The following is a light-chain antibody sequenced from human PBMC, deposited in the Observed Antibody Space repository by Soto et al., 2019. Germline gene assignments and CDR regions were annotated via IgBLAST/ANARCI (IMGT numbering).Light chain of an antibody. CDR2: AAS. CDR1: EDINGW. Sequence: DVQMTQSPSSLSASVGDRVTITCRASEDINGWLAWYQQKPGTAPKSLIYAASILQTGVPSRFSSSGSGTDFTLTISSLQPEDSATYYCQQYNIYLLTFGGGTKVEIK. J-gene: IGKJ4*01. CDR3: QQYNIYLLT. V-gene: IGKV1D-16*01.